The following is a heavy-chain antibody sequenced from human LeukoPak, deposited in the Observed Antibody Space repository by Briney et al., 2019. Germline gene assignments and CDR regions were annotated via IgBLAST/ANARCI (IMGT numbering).Heavy chain of an antibody. CDR2: ISTSGLHI. D-gene: IGHD3-22*01. V-gene: IGHV3-21*01. CDR3: ARDGARISGYIDY. Sequence: GGSLRLSCAASEFTFSSYSINWVRQAPGKGLEWVSYISTSGLHIYYADSVKGRFTISRDNVKNSLFLQMNSLRAEDTAVYYCARDGARISGYIDYWGQGTLVTVSS. J-gene: IGHJ4*02. CDR1: EFTFSSYS.